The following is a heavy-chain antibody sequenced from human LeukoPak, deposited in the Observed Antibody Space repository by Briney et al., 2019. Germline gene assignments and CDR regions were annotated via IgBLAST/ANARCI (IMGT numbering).Heavy chain of an antibody. D-gene: IGHD3-16*01. CDR1: GGSISSYY. CDR2: IYYSGST. CDR3: AREGKLTGFFGGLGFNY. J-gene: IGHJ4*02. V-gene: IGHV4-59*12. Sequence: SETLSLTCTVSGGSISSYYWSWIRQPPGKGLEWIGYIYYSGSTNYNPSLKSRVTISVDTSKNQFSLKLSSVTAADTAVYYCAREGKLTGFFGGLGFNYWGQGTLVTVSS.